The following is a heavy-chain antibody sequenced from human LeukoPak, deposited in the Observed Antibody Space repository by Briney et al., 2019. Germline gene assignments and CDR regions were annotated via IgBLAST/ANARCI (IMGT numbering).Heavy chain of an antibody. V-gene: IGHV3-49*04. CDR3: ARLGPWWELYY. Sequence: PGRSLRLSCTPSGFTFVDYALSWVRQAPGKGLEWVGFIRSKAYGGTTEYDTSVEGRFTISRDDSKSIAYLQMNSLKIADTAVYYCARLGPWWELYYCGQGTLVTVSS. J-gene: IGHJ4*02. CDR1: GFTFVDYA. D-gene: IGHD1-26*01. CDR2: IRSKAYGGTT.